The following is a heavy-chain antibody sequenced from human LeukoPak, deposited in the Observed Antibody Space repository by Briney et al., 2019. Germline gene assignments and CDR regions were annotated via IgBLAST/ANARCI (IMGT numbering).Heavy chain of an antibody. V-gene: IGHV1-46*03. J-gene: IGHJ4*02. CDR3: ARARTIAADDY. CDR1: GYTFTSYY. Sequence: ASVKVSCKASGYTFTSYYMHWVRQAPGQGLEWMGIINPSGDSTSYAQKFQGRVTMTRDTSTSTVYMELSSLRSEDTAVYYCARARTIAADDYWGQGTLVTVSS. CDR2: INPSGDST. D-gene: IGHD6-13*01.